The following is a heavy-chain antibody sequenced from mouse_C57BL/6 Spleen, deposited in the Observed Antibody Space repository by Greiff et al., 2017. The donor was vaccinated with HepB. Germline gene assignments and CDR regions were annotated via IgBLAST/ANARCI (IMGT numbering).Heavy chain of an antibody. V-gene: IGHV6-3*01. CDR1: GFTFSNYW. CDR2: IRLKSDNYAT. Sequence: EVKLEESGGGLVQPGGSMKLSCVASGFTFSNYWMNWVRQSPEKGLEWVAQIRLKSDNYATHYAESVKGRFTISRDDSKSSVYLQMNNLRAEDTGIYYCTGKGYYYGDYWGQGTTLTVSS. CDR3: TGKGYYYGDY. J-gene: IGHJ2*01. D-gene: IGHD1-1*01.